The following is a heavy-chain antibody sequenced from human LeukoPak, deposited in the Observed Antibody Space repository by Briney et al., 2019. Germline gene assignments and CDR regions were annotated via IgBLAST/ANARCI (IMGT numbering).Heavy chain of an antibody. D-gene: IGHD3-10*01. CDR1: GGSFSGYY. Sequence: SETLSLTCAVYGGSFSGYYWSWIRQPPGKGLERIGEINHSGSTNYNPSLKSRVTISVDTSKNQFSLKLSSVTAADTAVYYCATRELLWFGESLYGMDVWGQGTTVTVSS. J-gene: IGHJ6*02. CDR2: INHSGST. V-gene: IGHV4-34*01. CDR3: ATRELLWFGESLYGMDV.